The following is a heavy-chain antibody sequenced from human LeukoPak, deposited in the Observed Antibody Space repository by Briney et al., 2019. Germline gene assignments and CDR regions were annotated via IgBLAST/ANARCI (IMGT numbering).Heavy chain of an antibody. CDR3: AKSDSSSWSPFDY. D-gene: IGHD6-13*01. J-gene: IGHJ4*02. V-gene: IGHV1-2*02. Sequence: GASVKVSCKASGYTFTDYDMHWVRQAPGQGLEWMGWINPNSGGTNYAQKFQGRVTMTRDTSISTAYMELSRLRSDDTAVYYCAKSDSSSWSPFDYWGQGTLVTVSS. CDR2: INPNSGGT. CDR1: GYTFTDYD.